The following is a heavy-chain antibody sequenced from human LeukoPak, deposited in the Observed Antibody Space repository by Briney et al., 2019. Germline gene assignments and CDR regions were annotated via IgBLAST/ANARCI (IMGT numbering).Heavy chain of an antibody. CDR2: INNDGSST. V-gene: IGHV3-74*01. J-gene: IGHJ5*02. CDR1: GFTFSSYW. D-gene: IGHD4-17*01. CDR3: ARGATTTRFGRFDP. Sequence: GGSLRLSCAASGFTFSSYWMHWVRQAPGKGLVWVSRINNDGSSTSYADSVKGRFNISRDNAKNTLYLPMNSLRAEDTAVYYCARGATTTRFGRFDPWGQGTLVIVSS.